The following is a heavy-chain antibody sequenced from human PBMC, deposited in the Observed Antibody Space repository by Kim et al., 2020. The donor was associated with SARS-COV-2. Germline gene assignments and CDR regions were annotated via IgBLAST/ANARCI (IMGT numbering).Heavy chain of an antibody. CDR3: TGGIAVYYYGMDV. J-gene: IGHJ6*02. Sequence: YAASVKGRFTISRDDSKSIAYLQMNSLKTEDTAVYYCTGGIAVYYYGMDVWGQGTTVTVSS. D-gene: IGHD6-19*01. V-gene: IGHV3-49*02.